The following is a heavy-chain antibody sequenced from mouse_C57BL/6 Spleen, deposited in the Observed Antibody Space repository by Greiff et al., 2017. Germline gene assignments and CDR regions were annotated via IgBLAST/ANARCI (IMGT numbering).Heavy chain of an antibody. V-gene: IGHV1-85*01. Sequence: VQLQQSGPELVKPGASVKLSCKASGYTFTSYDINRVKQRPGQGLEWIGWIYPRDGSTKYNEKFKGKATLTVDTSSSTAYMELHSLTSEDSAVYFCAGRDDYDAYYAMDYWGQGTSVTVSS. D-gene: IGHD2-4*01. J-gene: IGHJ4*01. CDR1: GYTFTSYD. CDR2: IYPRDGST. CDR3: AGRDDYDAYYAMDY.